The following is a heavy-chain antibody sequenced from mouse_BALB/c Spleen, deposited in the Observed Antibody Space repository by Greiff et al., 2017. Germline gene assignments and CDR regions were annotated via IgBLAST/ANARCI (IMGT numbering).Heavy chain of an antibody. V-gene: IGHV5-6-3*01. CDR2: INSNGGST. Sequence: EVQLQESGGGLVQPGGSLKLSCAASGFTFSSYGMSWVRQTPDKRLELVATINSNGGSTYYPDSVKGRFTISRDNAKNTLYLQMSSLKSEDTAMYYCARGYDGYHYFDYWGQGTTLTVSS. J-gene: IGHJ2*01. CDR3: ARGYDGYHYFDY. CDR1: GFTFSSYG. D-gene: IGHD2-3*01.